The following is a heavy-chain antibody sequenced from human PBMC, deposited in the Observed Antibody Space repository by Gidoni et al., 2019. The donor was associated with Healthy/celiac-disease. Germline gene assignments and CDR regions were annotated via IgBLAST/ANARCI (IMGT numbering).Heavy chain of an antibody. CDR2: INHSGST. CDR1: GGSFSGYY. V-gene: IGHV4-34*01. CDR3: ARGGYCSSTSCYLRVWFDP. J-gene: IGHJ5*02. D-gene: IGHD2-2*01. Sequence: QVQLQQWGAGLLKPSETLSLTCAVYGGSFSGYYWSWLRQPPGKGLEWIGEINHSGSTNYNPSLKSRVTISVDTSKNQFSLKLSSVTAADTAVYYCARGGYCSSTSCYLRVWFDPWGQGTLVTVSS.